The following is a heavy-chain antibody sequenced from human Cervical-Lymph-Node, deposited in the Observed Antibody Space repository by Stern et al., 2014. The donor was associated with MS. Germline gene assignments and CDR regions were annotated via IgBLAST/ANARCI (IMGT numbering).Heavy chain of an antibody. V-gene: IGHV2-5*02. CDR2: ISWDDDK. CDR3: ARGNSTGYYRDWFDP. J-gene: IGHJ5*02. CDR1: GFSLSASGVS. D-gene: IGHD6-19*01. Sequence: QVTLKESGPTLVKPTQTLTLTCTFSGFSLSASGVSVGWIRQPPGKALEWLAHISWDDDKRYSPSLKSRLTITKDTSKNQVVLTMTNMDPVDTATFYCARGNSTGYYRDWFDPWGQGTLVTVSS.